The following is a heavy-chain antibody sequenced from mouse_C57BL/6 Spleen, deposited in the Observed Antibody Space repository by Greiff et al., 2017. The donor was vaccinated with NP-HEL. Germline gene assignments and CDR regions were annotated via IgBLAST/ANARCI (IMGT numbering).Heavy chain of an antibody. J-gene: IGHJ4*01. CDR1: GFSFNTYA. V-gene: IGHV10-1*01. Sequence: EVHLVESGGGLVQPKGSLKLSCAASGFSFNTYAMNWVRQAPGKGLEWVARIRSKSNNYATYYADSVKDRFTISRDDSESMLYLQMNNLKTEDTAMYYCVRQGYDGYNYYAMDYWGQGTSVTVSS. D-gene: IGHD2-3*01. CDR3: VRQGYDGYNYYAMDY. CDR2: IRSKSNNYAT.